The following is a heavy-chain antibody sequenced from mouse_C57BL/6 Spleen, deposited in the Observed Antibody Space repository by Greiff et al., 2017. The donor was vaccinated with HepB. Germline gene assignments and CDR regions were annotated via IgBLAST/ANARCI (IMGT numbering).Heavy chain of an antibody. J-gene: IGHJ2*01. Sequence: EVQLVESEGGLVQPGRSMKLSCTASGFTFSDYYMACVRQVPEKGLEWVAHINYDGSSTSYLDSLNSRFLISRDNAKNLLYLQMSSLKSEDTATYYCARLDDGYYVGYWGQGTTLTVSS. CDR1: GFTFSDYY. V-gene: IGHV5-16*01. CDR3: ARLDDGYYVGY. D-gene: IGHD2-3*01. CDR2: INYDGSST.